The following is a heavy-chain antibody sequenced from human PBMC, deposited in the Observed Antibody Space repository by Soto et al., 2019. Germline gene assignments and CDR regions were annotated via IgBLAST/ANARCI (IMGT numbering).Heavy chain of an antibody. CDR3: AKAGDSSYWSNYFDS. D-gene: IGHD6-6*01. CDR2: ISGSGSGT. J-gene: IGHJ4*02. CDR1: GFTFTSYA. V-gene: IGHV3-23*01. Sequence: GGSLRLSCAASGFTFTSYAMNWVRQAPGKGLEWVSAISGSGSGTYYADSVKGRFTISRDNSKNTLYLQMDSMRAEDTAVYSCAKAGDSSYWSNYFDSWGQATLVTSPQ.